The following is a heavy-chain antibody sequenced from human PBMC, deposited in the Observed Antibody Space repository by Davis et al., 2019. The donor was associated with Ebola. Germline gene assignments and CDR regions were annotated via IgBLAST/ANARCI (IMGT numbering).Heavy chain of an antibody. CDR3: AKVLGWEHEQYFDY. J-gene: IGHJ4*02. V-gene: IGHV3-23*01. CDR1: GFTFSSYA. Sequence: GESLKISCAASGFTFSSYAMSWVRQAPGKGLEWVSAISGSGGSTYYADSVKGRFTISRDNSKNTLYLQMNSLRAEDTALYYCAKVLGWEHEQYFDYWGQGTLVTVSS. D-gene: IGHD1-26*01. CDR2: ISGSGGST.